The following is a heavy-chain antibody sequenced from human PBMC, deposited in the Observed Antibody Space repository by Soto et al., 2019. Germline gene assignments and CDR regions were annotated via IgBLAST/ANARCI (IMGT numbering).Heavy chain of an antibody. CDR3: ARDRGPYDFWRGKNNYYYYGMDV. D-gene: IGHD3-3*01. CDR2: FDPEDGET. Sequence: ASVKVSCKVSGYTLTELSMHWVRQAPGKGLEWMGGFDPEDGETIYAQKFQGRVTMTEDTSTDTAYMGLSSLRSEDTAVYYCARDRGPYDFWRGKNNYYYYGMDVWGQGTTVTVSS. V-gene: IGHV1-24*01. CDR1: GYTLTELS. J-gene: IGHJ6*02.